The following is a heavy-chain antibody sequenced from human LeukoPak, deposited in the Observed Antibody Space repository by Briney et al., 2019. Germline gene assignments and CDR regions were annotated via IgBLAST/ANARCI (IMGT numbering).Heavy chain of an antibody. V-gene: IGHV3-30-3*01. CDR2: ISYDGSNK. J-gene: IGHJ4*02. CDR1: GFTFSSYA. D-gene: IGHD3-3*01. Sequence: GGSLRLSCAASGFTFSSYAMHWVRQAPGKGLEWVAVISYDGSNKYYADSVKGRFTISRDNSKNTLYLQMNSLRAEDTAVYYCARDRWSGFLDYWGQGTLVTVSS. CDR3: ARDRWSGFLDY.